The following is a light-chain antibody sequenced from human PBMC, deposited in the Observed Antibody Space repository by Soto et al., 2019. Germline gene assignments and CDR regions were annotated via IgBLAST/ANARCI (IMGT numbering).Light chain of an antibody. Sequence: DIQMTQSPSSLSASVGDRVIITCRTSQSISNYLNWYQHKPGNAPKVLISAASNLQRGVSSRFSGRGSSTVFPLTISSLLPEDFATYFCQQCYSVSPLTFGGGTNVQIK. J-gene: IGKJ4*01. CDR2: AAS. CDR3: QQCYSVSPLT. CDR1: QSISNY. V-gene: IGKV1-39*01.